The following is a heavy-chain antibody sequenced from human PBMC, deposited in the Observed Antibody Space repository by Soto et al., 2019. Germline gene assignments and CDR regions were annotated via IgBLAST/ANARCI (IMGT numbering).Heavy chain of an antibody. D-gene: IGHD6-13*01. Sequence: QVQLVESGGGVVQPGRSLRLSCAASGFTFSSYAMHWVRQAPGKGLEWVAVISYDGSNKYYADSVKGRFTISRDNSKNTLYLQMNSLRAEDTAVYYCAKNRAWVYSSSSYYFDYWGQGTQVTVSS. CDR1: GFTFSSYA. J-gene: IGHJ4*02. CDR2: ISYDGSNK. V-gene: IGHV3-30-3*01. CDR3: AKNRAWVYSSSSYYFDY.